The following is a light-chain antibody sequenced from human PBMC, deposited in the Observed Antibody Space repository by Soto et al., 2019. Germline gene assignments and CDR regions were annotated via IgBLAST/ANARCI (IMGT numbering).Light chain of an antibody. V-gene: IGLV2-14*01. Sequence: HSALTQPASVSGSPGQSITISCTGTSSDVGGYNYVSWYQQHPGKAPKLMIYDVSNRPSGVSNRFSGSKSGNTASLTISGIQAEDEADYYCSSYASSSTLVVFGGGTQLTVL. CDR3: SSYASSSTLVV. CDR2: DVS. CDR1: SSDVGGYNY. J-gene: IGLJ2*01.